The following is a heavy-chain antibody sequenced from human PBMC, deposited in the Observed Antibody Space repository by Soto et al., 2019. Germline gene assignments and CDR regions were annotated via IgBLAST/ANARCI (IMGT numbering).Heavy chain of an antibody. CDR3: ARDDVGPFNVDY. J-gene: IGHJ4*02. V-gene: IGHV3-33*01. D-gene: IGHD3-10*02. CDR2: IWYDGSNK. CDR1: GFTFSSYG. Sequence: GGSLRLSCAASGFTFSSYGMHWVRQAPGKGLEWVAVIWYDGSNKYYADSVKGRFTISRDNSKNTLYLQMNSLRAEDTAVYYCARDDVGPFNVDYWGQGTLVTVSS.